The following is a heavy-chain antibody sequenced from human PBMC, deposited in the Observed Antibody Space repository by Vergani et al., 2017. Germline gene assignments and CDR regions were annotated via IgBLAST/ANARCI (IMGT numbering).Heavy chain of an antibody. V-gene: IGHV4-30-4*08. CDR3: ARGPWWXITYYYGSGSYYDY. D-gene: IGHD3-10*01. Sequence: QVQLQESGPGLVKPSQTLSLTCTVSGGSISSGDYYWSWIRQPPGKGLEWIGYIYYNGSTYYNPSLKSRVTISVDTSKNQFSLKLSSVTAADTAVYYCARGPWWXITYYYGSGSYYDYWGQGTLVTVSS. J-gene: IGHJ4*02. CDR2: IYYNGST. CDR1: GGSISSGDYY.